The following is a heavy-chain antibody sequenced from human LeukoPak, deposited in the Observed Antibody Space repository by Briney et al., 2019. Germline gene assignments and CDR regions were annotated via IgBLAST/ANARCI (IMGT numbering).Heavy chain of an antibody. CDR2: VSSSGENT. CDR3: AKGAYYDL. D-gene: IGHD3-22*01. J-gene: IGHJ4*02. CDR1: DFTFSSSG. Sequence: GGSLRLSCAASDFTFSSSGMTWVRQAPGKGLEWVSTVSSSGENTYYADSVKGRFTISRDNSENTLYLQMNSLRAEDTAVYYCAKGAYYDLWGQGTLVTVSS. V-gene: IGHV3-23*01.